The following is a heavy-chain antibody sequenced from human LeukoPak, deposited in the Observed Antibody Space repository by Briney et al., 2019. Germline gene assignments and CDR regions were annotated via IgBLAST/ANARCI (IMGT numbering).Heavy chain of an antibody. D-gene: IGHD3-10*01. CDR1: GYTFTGYY. CDR3: ARFGMVRGVIYFDY. V-gene: IGHV1-2*02. Sequence: ASVKVSCKASGYTFTGYYMHWVRQAPGQGLEWMGWINPNSGGTNYAQKFQGRVTMTRDTSISTAYMELSSLRSEDTAVYYCARFGMVRGVIYFDYWGQGTLVTVSS. CDR2: INPNSGGT. J-gene: IGHJ4*02.